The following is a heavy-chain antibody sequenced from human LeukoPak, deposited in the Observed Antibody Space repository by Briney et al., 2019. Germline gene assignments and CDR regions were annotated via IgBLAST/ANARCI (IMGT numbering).Heavy chain of an antibody. D-gene: IGHD3-10*01. CDR3: ARHYMVRGVINNYFDY. CDR1: GGSISTSAYY. V-gene: IGHV4-39*01. CDR2: IYYSGST. J-gene: IGHJ4*02. Sequence: SETLSLTCIVSGGSISTSAYYWGWIRQPPGKGLEWIGSIYYSGSTYYNPSLKSRVTISVDTSKNQFSLKLSSVTAADTAVYYCARHYMVRGVINNYFDYWGQGTLVTVSS.